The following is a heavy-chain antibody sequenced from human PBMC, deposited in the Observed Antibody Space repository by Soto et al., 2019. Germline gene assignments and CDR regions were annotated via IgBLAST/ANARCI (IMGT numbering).Heavy chain of an antibody. Sequence: SETLSLTCTVSGGSISSGGYYWSWIRQHPGKGLEWIGYIYYSGSTYYNPSLKSRVTISVGTSKNQFSLKPSSVTAADTAVYYGARGGYDILTGYKGPDYWGQGTLVTVSS. CDR3: ARGGYDILTGYKGPDY. J-gene: IGHJ4*02. CDR2: IYYSGST. CDR1: GGSISSGGYY. V-gene: IGHV4-31*02. D-gene: IGHD3-9*01.